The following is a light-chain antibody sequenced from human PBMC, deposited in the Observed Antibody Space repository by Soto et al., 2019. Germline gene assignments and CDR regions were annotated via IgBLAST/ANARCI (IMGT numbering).Light chain of an antibody. CDR3: MQALQTPLP. CDR1: QSLLHSNGYNY. J-gene: IGKJ4*01. CDR2: LGS. V-gene: IGKV2-28*01. Sequence: IAMTQSPLSLPVTPGEPASISCRSSQSLLHSNGYNYLDWYLQKPGQSPQLLIYLGSNRASGVPDRFSGSGSGTDFTLKISRVEAEDVGVYYCMQALQTPLPFGGGTKVEIK.